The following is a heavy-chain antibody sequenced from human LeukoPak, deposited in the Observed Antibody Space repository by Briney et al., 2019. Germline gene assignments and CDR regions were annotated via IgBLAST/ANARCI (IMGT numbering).Heavy chain of an antibody. J-gene: IGHJ4*02. CDR3: AREGYSGYGVQRPIDY. CDR1: GGSFSSYA. V-gene: IGHV1-69*05. CDR2: IIPIFGTA. Sequence: ASVKVSCKASGGSFSSYAISWVRQAPGQGLEWMGGIIPIFGTANYAQKFQGRVTITTDESTSTAYMELSSLRFEDTAVYYCAREGYSGYGVQRPIDYWGQGTLVTVS. D-gene: IGHD5-12*01.